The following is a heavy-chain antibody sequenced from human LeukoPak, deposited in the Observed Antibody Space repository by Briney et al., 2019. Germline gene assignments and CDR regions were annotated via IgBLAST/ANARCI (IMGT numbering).Heavy chain of an antibody. CDR3: ARFSGPGMQHYYYYMDV. CDR1: GFSVSMKY. J-gene: IGHJ6*03. CDR2: IFSGGTT. V-gene: IGHV3-53*01. Sequence: GGSLRLSCAASGFSVSMKYMTWVRQAPGKGLEWVSVIFSGGTTYYADSVKGRFTVSRDNSKNMMYLQMNSLRAEDAAVYYCARFSGPGMQHYYYYMDVLGTGTTVTVSS. D-gene: IGHD3-10*01.